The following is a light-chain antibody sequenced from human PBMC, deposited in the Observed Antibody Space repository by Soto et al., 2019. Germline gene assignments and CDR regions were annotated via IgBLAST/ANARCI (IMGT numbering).Light chain of an antibody. CDR3: AAWDDSLSGVL. CDR2: RNS. V-gene: IGLV1-47*01. Sequence: QSVLTQPPSASGTPEQRVTISCSGSSSNIGSNYVYWYQQVPGTAPKLLIYRNSQRPSGVPDRFSGSKSDTSASLAISGLRPGDEADYYCAAWDDSLSGVLFGGGTKLTVL. CDR1: SSNIGSNY. J-gene: IGLJ2*01.